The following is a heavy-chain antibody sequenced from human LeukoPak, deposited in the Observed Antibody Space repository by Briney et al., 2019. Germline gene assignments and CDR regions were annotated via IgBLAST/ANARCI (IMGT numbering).Heavy chain of an antibody. V-gene: IGHV1-69*05. D-gene: IGHD6-19*01. CDR3: ASTEQWLVSGLYYYYYMDV. CDR1: GGTFISYA. CDR2: IIPIFGTA. Sequence: AVKVSCKASGGTFISYAISWVRQAPGQGLEWMGGIIPIFGTANYAQKFQGRVTITTDESTSTAYMELSSLRSEDTAVCYCASTEQWLVSGLYYYYYMDVWGKGTTVTVSS. J-gene: IGHJ6*03.